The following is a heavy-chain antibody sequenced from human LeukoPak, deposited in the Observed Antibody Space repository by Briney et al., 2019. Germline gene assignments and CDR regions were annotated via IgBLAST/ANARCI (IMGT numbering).Heavy chain of an antibody. J-gene: IGHJ3*02. CDR1: GYSFTSYW. CDR3: ARQGPVVVVPAAHAFDI. Sequence: GESLKISCKGSGYSFTSYWIGWVRQMPGKSLEWMGIIYPGDSDTRYSPSFQGQVTISADKSISTAYLQWSSLKASDTAMYYCARQGPVVVVPAAHAFDIWGQGTMVTVSS. D-gene: IGHD2-2*01. V-gene: IGHV5-51*01. CDR2: IYPGDSDT.